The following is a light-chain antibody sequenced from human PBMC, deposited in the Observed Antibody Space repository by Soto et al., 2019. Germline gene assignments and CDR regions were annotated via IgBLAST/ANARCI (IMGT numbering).Light chain of an antibody. V-gene: IGKV1-16*01. Sequence: DIQMTQSPSSVSASVGDRVTITCRASQGISNYLAWYQQKPGKAPKLLIYLTSSLQSGVPSRFSGSGSGTEFTLTISSLQPDDFATYYCQQYNSYSTFGQGTKVDIK. CDR1: QGISNY. CDR2: LTS. CDR3: QQYNSYST. J-gene: IGKJ1*01.